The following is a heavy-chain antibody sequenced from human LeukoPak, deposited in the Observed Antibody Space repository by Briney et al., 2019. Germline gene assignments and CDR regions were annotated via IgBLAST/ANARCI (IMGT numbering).Heavy chain of an antibody. CDR3: ARGIQLWPSNNAEDY. D-gene: IGHD5-18*01. CDR1: GYTFTSYA. CDR2: INTNTGNP. V-gene: IGHV7-4-1*02. J-gene: IGHJ4*02. Sequence: ASVKVSCKASGYTFTSYAMNWVRQAPGQGLEWMGWINTNTGNPTYAQGFTGRFVFSLDTSVSTAYLQISSLKAEDTAVYYCARGIQLWPSNNAEDYWGQGTLVTVSS.